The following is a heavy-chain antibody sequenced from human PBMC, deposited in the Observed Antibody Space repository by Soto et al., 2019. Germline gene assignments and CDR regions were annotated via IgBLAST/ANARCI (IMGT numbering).Heavy chain of an antibody. CDR1: GFTFSSYW. D-gene: IGHD2-2*02. V-gene: IGHV3-74*01. Sequence: GGSLRLSCAASGFTFSSYWMHWVRQAPGKGLVWVSRINSDGSTTNYADYVKGRFTISRDNAKSTLYLQMTSLRAEDTAVYYCARDVCSSTSCYTGGWGQGTLVTVSS. CDR3: ARDVCSSTSCYTGG. J-gene: IGHJ4*02. CDR2: INSDGSTT.